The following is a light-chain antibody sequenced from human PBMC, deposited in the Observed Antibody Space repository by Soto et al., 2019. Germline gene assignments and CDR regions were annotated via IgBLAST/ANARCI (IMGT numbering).Light chain of an antibody. CDR3: QQYGSSPALT. J-gene: IGKJ4*01. CDR1: QSVSSSY. CDR2: GAS. V-gene: IGKV3-20*01. Sequence: EIVLTQSPGTLSLSPGERATLSCRASQSVSSSYLAWYQQKPGQAPRLLIYGASSRATGIPARFSGSGSGTDFTITISRLEPEDFAVYYCQQYGSSPALTFGGGTKVEIK.